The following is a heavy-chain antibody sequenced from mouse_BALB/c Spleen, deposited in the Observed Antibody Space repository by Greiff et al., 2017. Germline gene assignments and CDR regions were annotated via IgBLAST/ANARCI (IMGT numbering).Heavy chain of an antibody. CDR1: GFTFSDYY. V-gene: IGHV5-4*02. CDR3: ARGRPITTATFAY. J-gene: IGHJ3*01. Sequence: EVQLVESGGGLVKPGGSLKLSCAASGFTFSDYYMYWVRQTPEKRLEWVATISDGGSYTYYPDSVKGRFTISRDNAKNNLYLQMSSLKSEDTAMYYCARGRPITTATFAYWGQGTLVTVSA. CDR2: ISDGGSYT. D-gene: IGHD1-2*01.